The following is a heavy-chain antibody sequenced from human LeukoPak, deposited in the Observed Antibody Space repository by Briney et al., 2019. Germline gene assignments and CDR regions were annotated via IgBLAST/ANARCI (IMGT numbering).Heavy chain of an antibody. CDR3: ASISDYDSSGY. CDR2: IIPIFGTA. Sequence: ASVKVSCKASGGIFSSYAISWVRQAPGQGLEWMGGIIPIFGTANYAQKFQGRVTITADKSTSTAYMELSSLRSEDTAVYYCASISDYDSSGYWGQGTLVTVSS. J-gene: IGHJ4*02. CDR1: GGIFSSYA. D-gene: IGHD3-22*01. V-gene: IGHV1-69*06.